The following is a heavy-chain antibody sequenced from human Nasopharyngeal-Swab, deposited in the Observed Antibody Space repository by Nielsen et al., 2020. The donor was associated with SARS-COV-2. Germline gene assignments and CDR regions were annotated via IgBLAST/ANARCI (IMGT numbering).Heavy chain of an antibody. Sequence: GESLKISCAASGFAFGSYGMHWVRQAPGRGLEWVAVIWYDASKIYYADSVKGRFTISRDNSKNTLFLEMNGLRPEDSAMYYCVEDEHSFHIGPLDYWGQGALVTVSS. CDR3: VEDEHSFHIGPLDY. J-gene: IGHJ4*02. D-gene: IGHD5-18*01. V-gene: IGHV3-33*03. CDR1: GFAFGSYG. CDR2: IWYDASKI.